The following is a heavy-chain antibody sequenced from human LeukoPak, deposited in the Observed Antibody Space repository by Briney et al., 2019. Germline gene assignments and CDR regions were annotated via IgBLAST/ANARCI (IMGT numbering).Heavy chain of an antibody. Sequence: GGSLRLSCVASGFTFSSYAMHWVRQAPGKGLEWVAVISYDGSNKYYADSVKGRFTISRDNAKNSLYLQMNSLRAEDTAVYYCARDRSIYSSGWADAFDIWGQGTMVTVSS. J-gene: IGHJ3*02. V-gene: IGHV3-30-3*01. D-gene: IGHD6-19*01. CDR1: GFTFSSYA. CDR3: ARDRSIYSSGWADAFDI. CDR2: ISYDGSNK.